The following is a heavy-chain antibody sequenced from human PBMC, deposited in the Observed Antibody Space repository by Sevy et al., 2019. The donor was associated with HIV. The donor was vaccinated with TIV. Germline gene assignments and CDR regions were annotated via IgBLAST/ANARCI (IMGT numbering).Heavy chain of an antibody. V-gene: IGHV1-58*01. D-gene: IGHD1-26*01. Sequence: ASVKVSCKASGFTFTSSAVQWVRQARGQRLEWMGWIVVGSGNTNYAQKFQERVTITRDMSTNTAYMELSSLRSEDTAVYYCAAIVGAEDLVYWGQGTLVTVSS. CDR1: GFTFTSSA. CDR2: IVVGSGNT. CDR3: AAIVGAEDLVY. J-gene: IGHJ4*02.